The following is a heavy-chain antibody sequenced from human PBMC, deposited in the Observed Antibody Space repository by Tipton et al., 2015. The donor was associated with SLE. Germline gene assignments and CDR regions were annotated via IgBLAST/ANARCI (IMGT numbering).Heavy chain of an antibody. CDR1: GFTFSSHS. V-gene: IGHV3-21*03. D-gene: IGHD6-6*01. J-gene: IGHJ4*02. Sequence: SLRLSCAASGFTFSSHSMNWVRQAPGKGLEWVSSISSSSSYIYYADSVKGRFTISRDNAKNSLYLQMNSLRAEDTAVYYCARVGSSSYYFDYWGQGTLVTVSS. CDR2: ISSSSSYI. CDR3: ARVGSSSYYFDY.